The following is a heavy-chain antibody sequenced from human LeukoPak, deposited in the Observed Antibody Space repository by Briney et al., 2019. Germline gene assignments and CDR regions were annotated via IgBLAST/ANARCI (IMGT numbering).Heavy chain of an antibody. D-gene: IGHD5-18*01. J-gene: IGHJ3*02. CDR3: ARSEYSYGADAFDI. CDR1: GGSFSSYY. V-gene: IGHV4-59*01. CDR2: IYYSGST. Sequence: SETLSLTCAVYGGSFSSYYWSWIRQPPGKGLEWIGYIYYSGSTNYSASLKSRVTISVDTSKNQFSLKLSSVTAADTAVYYCARSEYSYGADAFDIWGQGTMVTVSS.